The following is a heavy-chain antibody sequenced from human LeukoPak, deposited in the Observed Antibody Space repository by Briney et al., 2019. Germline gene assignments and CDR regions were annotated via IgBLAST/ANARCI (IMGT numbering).Heavy chain of an antibody. J-gene: IGHJ4*02. CDR3: ARMMPSDYGDPFDY. CDR1: GYTFTGYY. D-gene: IGHD4-17*01. Sequence: ASVKVSCKASGYTFTGYYMHWVRQAPGQGLEWMGWINPNSGGTNYAQKFQGWVTMTRDTSISTAYMELSKLRSDDTAVYYCARMMPSDYGDPFDYWGQGTLVTVSS. V-gene: IGHV1-2*04. CDR2: INPNSGGT.